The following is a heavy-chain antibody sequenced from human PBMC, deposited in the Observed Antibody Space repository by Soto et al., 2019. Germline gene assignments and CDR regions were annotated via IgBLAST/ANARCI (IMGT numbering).Heavy chain of an antibody. CDR1: GGSISSSSYY. CDR3: ARPVNKGCSSTSCFNWFDP. V-gene: IGHV4-39*01. Sequence: SETLSLTCTVSGGSISSSSYYWGWIRQPPGKGLEWIGSIYFSGSTYYNPSLKSRVTISVDTSKNQFSLKLSSVTAADTAVYYCARPVNKGCSSTSCFNWFDPWGQGTLVTVSS. J-gene: IGHJ5*02. D-gene: IGHD2-2*01. CDR2: IYFSGST.